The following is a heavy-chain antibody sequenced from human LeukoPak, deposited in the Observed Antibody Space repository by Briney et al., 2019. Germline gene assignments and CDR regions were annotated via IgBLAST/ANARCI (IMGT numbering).Heavy chain of an antibody. J-gene: IGHJ3*02. Sequence: GGSLRLSYAASGFTFNTYDMHWVRQPTGKGLEWVSAIGTAGDTYYPGSVRGRFTTSRENAKSSLYLQMNSLRAEDTAVYYCARGAVYAFDIWGQGTMVTVSS. V-gene: IGHV3-13*01. CDR1: GFTFNTYD. CDR3: ARGAVYAFDI. CDR2: IGTAGDT.